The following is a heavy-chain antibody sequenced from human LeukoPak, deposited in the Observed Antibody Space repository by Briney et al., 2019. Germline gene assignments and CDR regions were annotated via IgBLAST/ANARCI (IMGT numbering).Heavy chain of an antibody. CDR2: ISSSSSYI. CDR3: ARALGSSGWYFGH. CDR1: GFTFSSYW. V-gene: IGHV3-21*01. D-gene: IGHD6-19*01. J-gene: IGHJ4*02. Sequence: NTGGSLRLSCAASGFTFSSYWMSWVRQAPGKGLEWVSSISSSSSYIYYADSVKGRFTIPRDNAQNSLYLQMNSLRDEDTAVYYCARALGSSGWYFGHWGQGTLVTVSS.